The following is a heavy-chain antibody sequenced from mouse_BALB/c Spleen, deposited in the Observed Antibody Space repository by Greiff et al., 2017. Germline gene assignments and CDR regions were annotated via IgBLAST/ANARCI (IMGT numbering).Heavy chain of an antibody. V-gene: IGHV1S81*02. CDR3: ARGDGNYGGGPFAY. J-gene: IGHJ3*01. Sequence: VQLQQPGAELVKPGASVKLSCKASGYTFTSYWMHWVKQRPGQGLEWIGEINPSNGRTNYNEKFKSKATLTVDKSSSTAYMQLSSLTSEDSAVYYCARGDGNYGGGPFAYWGQGTLVTVSA. D-gene: IGHD2-1*01. CDR2: INPSNGRT. CDR1: GYTFTSYW.